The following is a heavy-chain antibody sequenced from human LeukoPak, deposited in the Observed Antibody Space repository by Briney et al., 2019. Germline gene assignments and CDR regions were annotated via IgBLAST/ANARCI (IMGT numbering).Heavy chain of an antibody. Sequence: SETLSLTCTVSGGSISSYYWSWIRQPPGKGLEWIGYIYYSGSTNYNPSLKSRVTISVDTSKNQFSLKLSSVTAADTAVYYCARDGVVAATDDAFDIRGQGTMVTVSS. CDR1: GGSISSYY. CDR2: IYYSGST. J-gene: IGHJ3*02. D-gene: IGHD2-15*01. CDR3: ARDGVVAATDDAFDI. V-gene: IGHV4-59*01.